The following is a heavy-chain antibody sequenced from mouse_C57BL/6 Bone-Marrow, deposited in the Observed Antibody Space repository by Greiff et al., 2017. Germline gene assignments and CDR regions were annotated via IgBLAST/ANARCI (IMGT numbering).Heavy chain of an antibody. D-gene: IGHD2-4*01. CDR2: INPGSGGT. J-gene: IGHJ4*01. CDR1: GYAFTNYL. CDR3: AREDYDDYYAMDY. Sequence: QVQLKQSGAELVRPGTSVKVSCKASGYAFTNYLIEWVKQRPGQGLVWIGVINPGSGGTNYNEKFKGKATLTADKSSSTAYMQLSSLTSEDSAVYFCAREDYDDYYAMDYWGQGTSVTVSS. V-gene: IGHV1-54*01.